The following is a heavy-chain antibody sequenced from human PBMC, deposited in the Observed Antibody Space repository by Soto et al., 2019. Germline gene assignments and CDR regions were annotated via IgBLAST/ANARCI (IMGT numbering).Heavy chain of an antibody. CDR2: LYYTGST. J-gene: IGHJ4*02. CDR1: GGSISSHY. D-gene: IGHD3-16*01. V-gene: IGHV4-59*11. Sequence: SETLSLTCTVSGGSISSHYWSWVRQPPGKGLEWIGYLYYTGSTNYNPSLKSQVTMSLDTSKNQFSLKLTSVTAADTAVYYCARVGATVTSQALGFDHWGQGILVTGSA. CDR3: ARVGATVTSQALGFDH.